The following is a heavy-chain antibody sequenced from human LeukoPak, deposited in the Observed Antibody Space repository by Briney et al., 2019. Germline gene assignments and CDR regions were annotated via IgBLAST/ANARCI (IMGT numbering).Heavy chain of an antibody. V-gene: IGHV3-15*01. J-gene: IGHJ4*02. Sequence: GGSLRLSCAASGFTFSSYSMNWVRQAPGKGLEWVGRIKSKTDGGTTDYAAPVKGRFTISRDDSKNTLYLQMNSLKTEDTAVYYCTTGSYDFWSGYSYRFDYWGQGTLVTVSS. CDR2: IKSKTDGGTT. CDR1: GFTFSSYS. CDR3: TTGSYDFWSGYSYRFDY. D-gene: IGHD3-3*01.